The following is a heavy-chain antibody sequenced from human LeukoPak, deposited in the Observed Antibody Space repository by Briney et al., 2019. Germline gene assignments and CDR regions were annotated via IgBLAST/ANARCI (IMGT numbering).Heavy chain of an antibody. CDR2: INPSGGST. J-gene: IGHJ4*02. CDR1: GYSFISFY. CDR3: ARHSLIGTTPFDY. D-gene: IGHD1-20*01. V-gene: IGHV1-46*01. Sequence: ASVKVSCKASGYSFISFYIHWVRQAPGQGLEWMGVINPSGGSTAYAQQFQGRVTMTRDTSTSTVYMELSSLRSEDAAVYYCARHSLIGTTPFDYWGQGTLVTVSS.